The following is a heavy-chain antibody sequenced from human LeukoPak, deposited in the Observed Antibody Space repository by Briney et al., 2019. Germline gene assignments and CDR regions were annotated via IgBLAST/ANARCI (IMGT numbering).Heavy chain of an antibody. D-gene: IGHD3-10*01. V-gene: IGHV4-59*08. Sequence: SETLSLTCTVSGGSMSNYYWSWIRQPPGKGLEWIGYIYFSGSSNYNPSFKSRVTMSVDTSKNQFSLKLSSVTAADTAVYYCARHLVGSSMDVWGKGTTVTVSS. CDR1: GGSMSNYY. J-gene: IGHJ6*03. CDR2: IYFSGSS. CDR3: ARHLVGSSMDV.